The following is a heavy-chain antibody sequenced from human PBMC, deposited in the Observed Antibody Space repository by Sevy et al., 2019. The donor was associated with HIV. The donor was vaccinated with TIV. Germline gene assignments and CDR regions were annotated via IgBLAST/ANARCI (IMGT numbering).Heavy chain of an antibody. CDR3: ARARGKETRGFLFDY. CDR2: IKQDGSEK. V-gene: IGHV3-7*03. D-gene: IGHD3-10*01. CDR1: GFTFSSYW. Sequence: GGSLRLSCAASGFTFSSYWMSWVRQAPGKGLEWVANIKQDGSEKYYVDSVKGRFTISRDNAKNSLYLQMNSLRAEDTDVYYCARARGKETRGFLFDYWGQGTLVTVSS. J-gene: IGHJ4*02.